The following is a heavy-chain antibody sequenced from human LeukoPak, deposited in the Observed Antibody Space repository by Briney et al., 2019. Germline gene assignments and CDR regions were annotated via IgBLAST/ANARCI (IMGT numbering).Heavy chain of an antibody. Sequence: GMSLRLSCAASGVTLSPYGMHWVRQAPGKGLEWVAVISYEGGTQHYADSVKGRFIISRDDPRNTLYLQMNILRTEDTAVYYCAKEGTPQVSTWYDLWGQGTQVIVSS. CDR3: AKEGTPQVSTWYDL. D-gene: IGHD3-10*01. CDR2: ISYEGGTQ. V-gene: IGHV3-30*18. J-gene: IGHJ5*02. CDR1: GVTLSPYG.